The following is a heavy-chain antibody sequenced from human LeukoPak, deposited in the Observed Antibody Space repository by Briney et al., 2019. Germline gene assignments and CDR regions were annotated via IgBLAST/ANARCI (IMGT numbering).Heavy chain of an antibody. J-gene: IGHJ6*03. CDR3: AKGGGGDSSGYYPPTGYYYYMDV. CDR2: IRYDGSNK. D-gene: IGHD3-22*01. Sequence: PGGSLRLSCAASGFTFSSYGMHWVRQAPGKGLEWVAFIRYDGSNKYYADSVKGRFTISRDNSKNTLYLQMNSLRAEDTALYYCAKGGGGDSSGYYPPTGYYYYMDVWGKGTTVTISS. CDR1: GFTFSSYG. V-gene: IGHV3-30*02.